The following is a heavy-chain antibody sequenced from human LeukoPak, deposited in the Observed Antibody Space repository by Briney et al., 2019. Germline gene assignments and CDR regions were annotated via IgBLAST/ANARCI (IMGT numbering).Heavy chain of an antibody. Sequence: PGGSLRLSCAASGFTVSSHWMHWVRQAPGKGLVWVSRINSDGSTTNYADSVKGRFTISRDNAENTLYLQMNSLRVEDTAVYYCTRRVSATRWFDPWGQGTLVTVSS. D-gene: IGHD2-15*01. J-gene: IGHJ5*02. CDR1: GFTVSSHW. V-gene: IGHV3-74*01. CDR3: TRRVSATRWFDP. CDR2: INSDGSTT.